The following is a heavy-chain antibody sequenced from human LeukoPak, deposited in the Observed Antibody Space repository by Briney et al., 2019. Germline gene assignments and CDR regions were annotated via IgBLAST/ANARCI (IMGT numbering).Heavy chain of an antibody. J-gene: IGHJ4*02. CDR1: GFTFSSCS. CDR2: ISDTGDYI. V-gene: IGHV3-21*01. CDR3: ARDVNGYSYGYVDY. D-gene: IGHD5-18*01. Sequence: PGGSLRLSCAASGFTFSSCSMNWFRQAPGKGLEWVSSISDTGDYIYYADSLKGRFSVSRDNAKNSLYLQMNSLRAEDTAVYYCARDVNGYSYGYVDYWGQGTLVTVSS.